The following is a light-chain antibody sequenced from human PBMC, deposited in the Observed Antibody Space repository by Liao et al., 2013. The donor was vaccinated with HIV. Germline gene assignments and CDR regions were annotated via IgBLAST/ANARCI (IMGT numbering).Light chain of an antibody. Sequence: SYELTQPPSVSVAPGKTARVTCGRNNIGSKSVHWYQQKPGQAPVLVIYYDSDRPSGIPERFSGSNSGNTATLTISGTQAMDEADYYCQAWDSSTVVFGGGTKLTVL. CDR3: QAWDSSTVV. J-gene: IGLJ2*01. V-gene: IGLV3-21*01. CDR2: YDS. CDR1: NIGSKS.